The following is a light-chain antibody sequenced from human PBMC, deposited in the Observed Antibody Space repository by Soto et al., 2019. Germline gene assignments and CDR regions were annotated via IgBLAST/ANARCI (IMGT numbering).Light chain of an antibody. CDR1: ISDIGGYNY. CDR3: SSYTNTNSYIL. Sequence: QSALTQPASVSGTPGQSITISCTGSISDIGGYNYVSWYQQFPGKAPRLIIFYVHDRPSGVSDRFSASKSGNTASLTISGLQAEDEADYYCSSYTNTNSYILFGGGTKLTVL. J-gene: IGLJ2*01. CDR2: YVH. V-gene: IGLV2-14*03.